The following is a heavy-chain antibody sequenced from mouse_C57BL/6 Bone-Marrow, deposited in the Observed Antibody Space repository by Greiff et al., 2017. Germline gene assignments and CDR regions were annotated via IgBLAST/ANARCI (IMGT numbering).Heavy chain of an antibody. J-gene: IGHJ3*01. CDR1: GFSLTSYG. D-gene: IGHD3-2*02. CDR3: AQRQRRLRD. V-gene: IGHV2-2*01. CDR2: IWSGGST. Sequence: QVQLKESGPGLVQPSQSLSITCTVSGFSLTSYGVHWVRQSPGKGLEWVGVIWSGGSTDSNAAFISSLSISKDNSKSQVFLKMNSLQAEDTAIYYCAQRQRRLRDWGQGTLVTVSA.